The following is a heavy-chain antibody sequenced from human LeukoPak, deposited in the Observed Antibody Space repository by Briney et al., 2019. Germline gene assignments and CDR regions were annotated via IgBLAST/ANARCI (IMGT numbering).Heavy chain of an antibody. CDR3: AKKRWERGSYESSVVDY. V-gene: IGHV3-23*01. CDR2: ISGSGGST. CDR1: GFTFSSYA. J-gene: IGHJ4*02. D-gene: IGHD1-26*01. Sequence: PGGSLRLSCAASGFTFSSYAMSWVRQAPGKGLEWVSAISGSGGSTYYADSVKGRFTISRDNSKNTLYLQMNSLRAEDTAVYYCAKKRWERGSYESSVVDYWGQGTLVTVSS.